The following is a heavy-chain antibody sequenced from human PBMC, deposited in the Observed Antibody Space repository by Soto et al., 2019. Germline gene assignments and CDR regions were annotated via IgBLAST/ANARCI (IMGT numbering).Heavy chain of an antibody. V-gene: IGHV3-30-3*01. J-gene: IGHJ4*02. CDR2: IPYDGGNT. CDR3: ARQWLVYFDY. Sequence: QVQLVESGGGVVQPGRSLRLSCAASGFSFTTYSMHWVRQAPGKGLEWVAVIPYDGGNTYYADSVKGRFTISGDNSKNRLFLQIDCLKAEDTAVYYCARQWLVYFDYWGQGTLVTVSS. D-gene: IGHD6-19*01. CDR1: GFSFTTYS.